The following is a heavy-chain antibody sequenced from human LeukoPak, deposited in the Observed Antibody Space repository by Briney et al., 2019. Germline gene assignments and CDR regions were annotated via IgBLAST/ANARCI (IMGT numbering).Heavy chain of an antibody. CDR2: ISAYNGNT. D-gene: IGHD3-3*02. V-gene: IGHV1-18*01. Sequence: VASVTVSCKASGYTFTSYGISWVRQAPGQGLEWMGWISAYNGNTNYAQKLQGRVTMTTDTSTSTAYMELRSLRSDDTAVYYCARDKGIHYWRYYLDYWGRGTLVTVS. CDR1: GYTFTSYG. CDR3: ARDKGIHYWRYYLDY. J-gene: IGHJ4*02.